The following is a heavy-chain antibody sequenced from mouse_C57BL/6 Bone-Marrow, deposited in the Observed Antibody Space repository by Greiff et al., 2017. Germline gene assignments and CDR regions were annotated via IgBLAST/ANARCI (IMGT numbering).Heavy chain of an antibody. V-gene: IGHV1-42*01. CDR1: GYSFTGSY. Sequence: EVQLQQSGPELVKPGASVKISCKASGYSFTGSYMNWVKPSPEKSLEWIGEINPSTGGTTYNQKFKAKATVTVDKSSSTAYMQLKSLTSEDSAVYYCARGGGYAMDYWGQGTSVTVSS. J-gene: IGHJ4*01. CDR2: INPSTGGT. CDR3: ARGGGYAMDY.